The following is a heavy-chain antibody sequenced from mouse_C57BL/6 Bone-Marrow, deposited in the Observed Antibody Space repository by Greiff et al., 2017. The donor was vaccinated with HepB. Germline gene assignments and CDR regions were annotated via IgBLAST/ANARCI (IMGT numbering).Heavy chain of an antibody. D-gene: IGHD2-2*01. V-gene: IGHV1-26*01. CDR2: INPNNGGT. Sequence: EVQLQQSGPELVKPGASVKISCKASGYTFTDYYMNWVKQSHGKSLEWIGDINPNNGGTSYNQKFKGKATLTVDKSSSTAYMELRSLTSEDSAVYYCARWLPYFDYWGQGTTLTVSS. CDR3: ARWLPYFDY. J-gene: IGHJ2*01. CDR1: GYTFTDYY.